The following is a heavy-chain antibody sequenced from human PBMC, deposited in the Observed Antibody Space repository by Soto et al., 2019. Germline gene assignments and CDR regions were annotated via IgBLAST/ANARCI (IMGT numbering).Heavy chain of an antibody. CDR1: GFTFDDYA. CDR2: ISWNGAAT. V-gene: IGHV3-9*01. J-gene: IGHJ4*02. Sequence: EAQLVESGGGLVQPGRSLRLSCVASGFTFDDYAIHWVRHAPGKGLEWVSGISWNGAATGYADSVKGRFTISRDNAKNSLYLQMSSLRTEDTAIYYCAKHPLYGSGFDCWGQGTLVTVSS. D-gene: IGHD3-10*01. CDR3: AKHPLYGSGFDC.